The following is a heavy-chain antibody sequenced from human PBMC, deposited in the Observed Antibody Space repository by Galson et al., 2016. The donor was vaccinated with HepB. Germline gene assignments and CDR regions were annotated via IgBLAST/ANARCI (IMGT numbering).Heavy chain of an antibody. J-gene: IGHJ4*02. CDR1: GFSLTTSGVG. CDR3: AHRPDITLSSGYYFDY. D-gene: IGHD3-22*01. V-gene: IGHV2-5*02. CDR2: IYWDDDK. Sequence: PALVKPTQTLTLTCTFSGFSLTTSGVGVGWIRQPPGKALEWLALIYWDDDKRYSPSLKSRLTITKDTSKNQVVLTMTNMDPGDTATYYCAHRPDITLSSGYYFDYWGQGTLVTVSS.